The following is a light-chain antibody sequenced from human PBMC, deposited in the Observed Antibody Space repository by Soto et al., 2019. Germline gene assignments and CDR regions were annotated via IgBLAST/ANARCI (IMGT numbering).Light chain of an antibody. Sequence: QSVLTQPASVSGSPGQSIAISCTGVRTDVDGYDYVSWYQQHPGQAPQLIIYDVYNRPSGVSHRFSGSKSGTSASLTITGLQAEDEADYYCQSYDSSLSGKVFGTGTKVTVL. V-gene: IGLV2-14*03. CDR2: DVY. CDR1: RTDVDGYDY. J-gene: IGLJ1*01. CDR3: QSYDSSLSGKV.